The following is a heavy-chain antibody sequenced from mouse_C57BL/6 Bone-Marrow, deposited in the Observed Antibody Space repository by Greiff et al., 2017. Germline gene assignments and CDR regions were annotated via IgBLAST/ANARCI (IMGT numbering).Heavy chain of an antibody. J-gene: IGHJ2*01. CDR2: IWRGGST. V-gene: IGHV2-2*01. D-gene: IGHD2-1*01. CDR3: ARSTMVTTYYFDY. Sequence: QVQLKESGPGLVQPSPSLSITCTVSGFSLTSYGVHWVRQSPGKGLEWLGVIWRGGSTDYNAAFISRLSISKDNSKSQVFFKMNSLQADDTAIYYCARSTMVTTYYFDYWGQGTTLTVSS. CDR1: GFSLTSYG.